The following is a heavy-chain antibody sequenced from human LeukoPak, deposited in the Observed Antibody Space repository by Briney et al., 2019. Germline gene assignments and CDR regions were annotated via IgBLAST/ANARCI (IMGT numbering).Heavy chain of an antibody. CDR3: ARDQDSSSYFDY. Sequence: PGGSLRLSCAASGFTFSSYSMNWVRQAPGKGLEWVSSNSSSSSYIHYADSVKGRFTISRDNAKNSLYLQMNSLRAEDTAVYYCARDQDSSSYFDYWGQGTLVTVSS. D-gene: IGHD6-6*01. J-gene: IGHJ4*02. CDR1: GFTFSSYS. CDR2: NSSSSSYI. V-gene: IGHV3-21*01.